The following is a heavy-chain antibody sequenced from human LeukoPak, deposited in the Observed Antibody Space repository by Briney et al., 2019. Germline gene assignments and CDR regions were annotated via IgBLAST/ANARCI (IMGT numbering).Heavy chain of an antibody. V-gene: IGHV4-59*01. CDR1: GGTFRGYS. J-gene: IGHJ4*02. D-gene: IGHD7-27*01. Sequence: PSETLSLTCAVYGGTFRGYSWNWIRQTPGKGLEWIGYIYYSGSTNYNPSLKSRVTISVDTSKNQFSLKLSSVTAADTAVYYCARDRGDGWGQGTLVTVSS. CDR2: IYYSGST. CDR3: ARDRGDG.